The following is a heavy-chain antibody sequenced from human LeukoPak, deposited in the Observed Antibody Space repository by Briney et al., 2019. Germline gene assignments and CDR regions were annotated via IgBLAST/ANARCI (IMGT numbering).Heavy chain of an antibody. V-gene: IGHV4-34*01. CDR2: INHSGST. J-gene: IGHJ4*02. CDR1: GGSFTGYY. CDR3: ARGWAVRGFGFDY. D-gene: IGHD3-10*01. Sequence: PSETLSLTCALYGGSFTGYYWRWIRQPPGKGLEWIGEINHSGSTKYNPSLKSRVTISVDTSKNQFSLKLSSVTAADTAVYYCARGWAVRGFGFDYWGQGTLVTVSS.